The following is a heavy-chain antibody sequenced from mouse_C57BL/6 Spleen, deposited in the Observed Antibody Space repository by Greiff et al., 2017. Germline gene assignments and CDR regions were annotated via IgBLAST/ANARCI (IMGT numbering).Heavy chain of an antibody. CDR2: INPNNGGT. J-gene: IGHJ2*01. D-gene: IGHD2-4*01. CDR3: ARRGYDYAFDY. V-gene: IGHV1-26*01. Sequence: EVQLQQSGPELVKPGASVKISCKASGYTFTDYYMNWVKQSHGKSLEWIGDINPNNGGTNYNQKFKGKATLTVDKSSSTAYMELRSLTSEDSAVYYCARRGYDYAFDYWGQGTTLTVSS. CDR1: GYTFTDYY.